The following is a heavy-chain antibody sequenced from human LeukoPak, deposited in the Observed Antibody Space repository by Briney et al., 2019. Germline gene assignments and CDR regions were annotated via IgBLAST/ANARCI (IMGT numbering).Heavy chain of an antibody. CDR3: ARDGMITFGGVIAVFDY. D-gene: IGHD3-16*02. J-gene: IGHJ4*02. CDR2: VSAYNGNT. V-gene: IGHV1-18*01. Sequence: ASVKVSCKASGYTFTSYGISWVRQAPGQGLEWMGWVSAYNGNTNYAQKLQGRVTMTTDTSTSTAYMELRSLRSDDTAVYYCARDGMITFGGVIAVFDYWGQGTLVTVSS. CDR1: GYTFTSYG.